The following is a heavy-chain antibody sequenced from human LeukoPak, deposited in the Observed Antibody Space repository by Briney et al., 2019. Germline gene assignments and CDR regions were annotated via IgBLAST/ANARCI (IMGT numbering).Heavy chain of an antibody. CDR1: GFTFSNYD. CDR3: TKRNSGTTFHFDY. CDR2: ISYDAINK. D-gene: IGHD5-12*01. Sequence: GGSLRLSCAASGFTFSNYDMHGVRQSPGKGLEWVAVISYDAINKYYADSVKGRFTISRDNSKNTLYLQMNSLRPEDTAVYYCTKRNSGTTFHFDYWGQGTLVTVSS. V-gene: IGHV3-30*18. J-gene: IGHJ4*02.